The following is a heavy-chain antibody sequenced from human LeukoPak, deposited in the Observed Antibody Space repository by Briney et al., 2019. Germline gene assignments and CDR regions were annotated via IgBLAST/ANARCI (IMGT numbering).Heavy chain of an antibody. CDR1: GYTLTELS. V-gene: IGHV1-24*01. J-gene: IGHJ6*02. Sequence: ASVNVSCKVSGYTLTELSIHWVRQAPGEGLEWMGSSDPEDRETIYAQKFQGRVTMTEDTSTDTAYMELSSLRSEDTAVYYCATTGADIVEVPAALDPPYYYGLDVWGQGTTVTVSS. CDR3: ATTGADIVEVPAALDPPYYYGLDV. CDR2: SDPEDRET. D-gene: IGHD2-2*01.